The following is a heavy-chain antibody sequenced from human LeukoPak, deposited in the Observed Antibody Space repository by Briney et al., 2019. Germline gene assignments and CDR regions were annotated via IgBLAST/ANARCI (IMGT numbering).Heavy chain of an antibody. V-gene: IGHV3-33*01. CDR3: ARGGSSGYYYNVHFDY. D-gene: IGHD3-22*01. CDR2: IWYDGNNK. J-gene: IGHJ4*02. Sequence: PGGSLRLSCAASGFPFSAYGMHWVRQAPGKGLEWVAIIWYDGNNKFYADSVKGRFTISRDNSKNTLYLQMNSLRAEDTAVYYCARGGSSGYYYNVHFDYWGQGTLVTVSS. CDR1: GFPFSAYG.